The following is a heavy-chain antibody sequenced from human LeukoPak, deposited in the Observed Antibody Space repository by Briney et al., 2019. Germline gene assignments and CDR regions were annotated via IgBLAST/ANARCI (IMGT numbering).Heavy chain of an antibody. D-gene: IGHD4-17*01. V-gene: IGHV4-59*01. J-gene: IGHJ4*02. CDR2: IYYSGST. Sequence: SETLSLTCTVSGGSISSYYWSWIRQPPGKGLEWIGYIYYSGSTNYNPSLKSRVTISVGTSKNQFSLKLSSVTAADTAVYYCARVRPDYGDYTYDYWGQGTLVTVSS. CDR3: ARVRPDYGDYTYDY. CDR1: GGSISSYY.